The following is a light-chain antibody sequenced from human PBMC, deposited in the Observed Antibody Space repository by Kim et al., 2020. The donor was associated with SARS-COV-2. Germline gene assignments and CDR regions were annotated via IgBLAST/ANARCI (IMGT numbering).Light chain of an antibody. CDR2: AAS. V-gene: IGKV1-39*01. Sequence: DIQMTQSPSSLSASVGDSVTITCRASQSISSYLSWYQQKPGKAPKLLIYAASSLQSGVPSRFSGSGSGTDFTLTISSLQPEDFATYFCQQTYSTPPVTFGQGTRLEIK. CDR1: QSISSY. CDR3: QQTYSTPPVT. J-gene: IGKJ5*01.